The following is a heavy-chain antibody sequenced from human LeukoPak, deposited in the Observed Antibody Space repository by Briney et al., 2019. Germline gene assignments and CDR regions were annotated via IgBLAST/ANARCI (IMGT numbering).Heavy chain of an antibody. V-gene: IGHV3-53*04. Sequence: GVSLRLSCADSGFTVSSNYMIWVRQAPGSGLEWVSVIYSGGSTYYADSVKGRFTISRHTSKNTLYLQMNSLRAEDMSVYYLATMVGPPAFDIWGQGTMVTVSS. CDR3: ATMVGPPAFDI. CDR1: GFTVSSNY. CDR2: IYSGGST. J-gene: IGHJ3*02. D-gene: IGHD4-23*01.